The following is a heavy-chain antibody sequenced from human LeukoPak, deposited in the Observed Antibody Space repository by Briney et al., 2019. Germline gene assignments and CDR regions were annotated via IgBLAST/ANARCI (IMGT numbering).Heavy chain of an antibody. CDR3: ARGMTTVTTILDY. Sequence: ASVKVSCKASGYTFTSYGFSWVRQAPGQGLEWMGWISAYNGNTNFAQKLQGRVTMTKDTPTSTAYMELRSLRSDDTAGYYCARGMTTVTTILDYWGQGTPVTVSS. V-gene: IGHV1-18*01. J-gene: IGHJ4*02. CDR2: ISAYNGNT. CDR1: GYTFTSYG. D-gene: IGHD4-17*01.